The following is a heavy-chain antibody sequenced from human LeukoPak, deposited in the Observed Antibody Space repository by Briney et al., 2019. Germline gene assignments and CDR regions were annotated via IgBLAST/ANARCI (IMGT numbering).Heavy chain of an antibody. Sequence: SVKVSCKASGGTFSSYAISWVRQAPGQGLEWMGGIIPIFGTANYAQKFQGRVTITADKSTSTAYMELSSLRSEDTAVYYCARGYVDTAMVNYYYYYYMDVWGKGTTVTV. CDR3: ARGYVDTAMVNYYYYYYMDV. D-gene: IGHD5-18*01. CDR1: GGTFSSYA. V-gene: IGHV1-69*06. CDR2: IIPIFGTA. J-gene: IGHJ6*03.